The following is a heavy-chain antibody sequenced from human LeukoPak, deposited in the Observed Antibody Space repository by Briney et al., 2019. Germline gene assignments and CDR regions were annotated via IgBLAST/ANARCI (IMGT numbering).Heavy chain of an antibody. J-gene: IGHJ4*02. CDR3: ARSSYCGGDCYPYYFDY. CDR1: GYTFTSYG. D-gene: IGHD2-21*01. V-gene: IGHV1-18*01. Sequence: APVKVSCKASGYTFTSYGISWVRQAPGQGLEWMGWISAYNGNTNYAQKLQGRVTMTTDTSTSTAYMELRSLRSDDTAVYYCARSSYCGGDCYPYYFDYWGQGTLVTVSP. CDR2: ISAYNGNT.